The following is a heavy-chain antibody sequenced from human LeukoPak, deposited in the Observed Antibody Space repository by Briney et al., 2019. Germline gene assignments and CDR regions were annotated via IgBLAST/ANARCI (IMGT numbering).Heavy chain of an antibody. CDR1: GGPFSNYD. CDR3: ASLTTASAFDI. J-gene: IGHJ3*02. Sequence: SETLSLTCAVPGGPFSNYDWSWIRQPPGKGLEWIGYIYYSGSTNYNPSLKSRVTISLDTSKNQFSLKLTSVTAADTAVYYCASLTTASAFDIWGQGTMVTVSS. V-gene: IGHV4-59*08. D-gene: IGHD4-11*01. CDR2: IYYSGST.